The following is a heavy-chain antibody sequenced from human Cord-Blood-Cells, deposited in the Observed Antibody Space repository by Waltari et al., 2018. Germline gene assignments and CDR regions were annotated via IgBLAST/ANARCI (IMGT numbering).Heavy chain of an antibody. V-gene: IGHV3-73*02. Sequence: EVQLVESGGGLVPPGGSLKLSCAASGFTFSGTAMRCVRQASVEGLEWVGRIRSQANSYATAYAAPVKGRFTFPRDDSKNTAYLQMNSLKTEDTAVYYCTFGYSSDYWGQGTLVTVSS. CDR2: IRSQANSYAT. CDR1: GFTFSGTA. D-gene: IGHD6-13*01. J-gene: IGHJ4*02. CDR3: TFGYSSDY.